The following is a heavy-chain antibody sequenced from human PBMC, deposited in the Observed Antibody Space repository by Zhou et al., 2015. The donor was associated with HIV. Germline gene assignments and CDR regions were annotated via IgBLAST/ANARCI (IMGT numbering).Heavy chain of an antibody. D-gene: IGHD3-3*01. J-gene: IGHJ3*02. CDR1: GFIFRNYA. V-gene: IGHV3-23*01. CDR3: AKYDFWRAFDI. Sequence: EVSLLQSGGGLVQPGGSLRLSCTGSGFIFRNYAMNWVRHSPGKGLEWVADISGHGETTHYGDSVKGRFSISRDWTRKTVFLQLNSLRVDDTAVYYCAKYDFWRAFDIWGQGTMVTVSS. CDR2: ISGHGETT.